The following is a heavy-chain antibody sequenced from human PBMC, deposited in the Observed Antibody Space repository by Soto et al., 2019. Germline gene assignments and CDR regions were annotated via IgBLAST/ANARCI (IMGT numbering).Heavy chain of an antibody. J-gene: IGHJ4*02. D-gene: IGHD5-12*01. V-gene: IGHV1-2*02. CDR1: GYTFSDYY. Sequence: ASAKVVNKAPGYTFSDYYSHWVRHAPGQGLEWMGWISPNSGATEYAPKFQDRVTMTTDTSIRIAFLKLATLRPDDPTIYYGARGPRTQVWLPFDHWGQGTLVTVSS. CDR2: ISPNSGAT. CDR3: ARGPRTQVWLPFDH.